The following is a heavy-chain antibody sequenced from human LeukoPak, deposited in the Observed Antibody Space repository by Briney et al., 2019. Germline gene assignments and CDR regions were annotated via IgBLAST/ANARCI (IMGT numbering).Heavy chain of an antibody. Sequence: GGSLRLSCAAPGFTFSSYGMHWVRQAPGKGLEWVAFIRYDGSNKYYADSVKGRFTISRDNSKNTLYLQMNSLRAEDTAVYYCAKDTRYYDFWSGYSYYFDYWGQGTLVTVSS. V-gene: IGHV3-30*02. CDR3: AKDTRYYDFWSGYSYYFDY. CDR2: IRYDGSNK. J-gene: IGHJ4*02. CDR1: GFTFSSYG. D-gene: IGHD3-3*01.